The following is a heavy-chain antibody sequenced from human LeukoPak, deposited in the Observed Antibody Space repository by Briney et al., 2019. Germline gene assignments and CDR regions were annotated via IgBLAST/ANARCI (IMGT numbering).Heavy chain of an antibody. CDR2: ISGSGAST. CDR3: AKSRCGADCYSPFDY. D-gene: IGHD2-21*02. Sequence: GGSLRLSCAASGFTFSSYAMTWVRQAPGKGLEWVSAISGSGASTYYADPVKGRFIISRDNSKNTLYLQMNSLKAEDTAVYYCAKSRCGADCYSPFDYWGQGTLVTVSS. CDR1: GFTFSSYA. V-gene: IGHV3-23*01. J-gene: IGHJ4*02.